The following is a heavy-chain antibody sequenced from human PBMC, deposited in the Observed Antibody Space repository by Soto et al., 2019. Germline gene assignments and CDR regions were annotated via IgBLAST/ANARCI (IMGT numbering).Heavy chain of an antibody. D-gene: IGHD3-3*01. CDR2: INAGNGNT. V-gene: IGHV1-3*01. CDR1: GYPFTSYA. CDR3: ARDLRFEGRPSGMDV. Sequence: VASLKVSCKSSGYPFTSYAIHWVRQAPGQRLEWMGWINAGNGNTKYSQKFQGRVTITRDTSASTAYMELSSLRSEDTAVYYCARDLRFEGRPSGMDVWGQGTTVTVSS. J-gene: IGHJ6*02.